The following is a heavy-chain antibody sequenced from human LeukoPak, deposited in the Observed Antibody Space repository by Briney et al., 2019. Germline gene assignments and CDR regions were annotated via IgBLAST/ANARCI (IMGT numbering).Heavy chain of an antibody. CDR1: GFTFSSYS. D-gene: IGHD2-2*01. Sequence: GGSLRLSCAASGFTFSSYSMNWVRLAPGKGLEWVSSISSGSSYIYYADSVKGRFTLSRDNAQNSLCLQMNSLRAEDTAVYYCARGAQIVVAPAAQARPGPSGVDYWGQGTLVTVSS. J-gene: IGHJ4*02. CDR3: ARGAQIVVAPAAQARPGPSGVDY. CDR2: ISSGSSYI. V-gene: IGHV3-21*01.